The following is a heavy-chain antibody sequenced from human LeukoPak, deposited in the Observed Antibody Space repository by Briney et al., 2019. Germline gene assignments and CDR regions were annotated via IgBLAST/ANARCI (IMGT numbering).Heavy chain of an antibody. CDR1: GGSLNGYY. CDR3: ARGARVVVITPSFDY. Sequence: SETLSLTCGVYGGSLNGYYWSWIRQPPGKGLEWIAEINHGGGTNYNSSLKSRVTVSADTSKNQFSLKLSSVTAADTAVYYCARGARVVVITPSFDYWSQGTLVTVSS. D-gene: IGHD3-22*01. CDR2: INHGGGT. V-gene: IGHV4-34*01. J-gene: IGHJ4*02.